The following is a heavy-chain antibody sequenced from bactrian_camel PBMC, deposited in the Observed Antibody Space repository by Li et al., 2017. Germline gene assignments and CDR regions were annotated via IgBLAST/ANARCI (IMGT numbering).Heavy chain of an antibody. CDR1: GYAFGRDYTFSADS. V-gene: IGHV3S31*01. CDR3: AAAPAVFMNYLRCQTFRY. CDR2: IDSEGVT. J-gene: IGHJ4*01. Sequence: VQLVESGGGSVQSGGSLKLSCAVSGYAFGRDYTFSADSMAWLRQGPGNEREGIAAIDSEGVTVYADSVKGRFTISKDKKTLYLQMGSLKSEDTAMYDCAAAPAVFMNYLRCQTFRYWGQGTQVTVS. D-gene: IGHD2*01.